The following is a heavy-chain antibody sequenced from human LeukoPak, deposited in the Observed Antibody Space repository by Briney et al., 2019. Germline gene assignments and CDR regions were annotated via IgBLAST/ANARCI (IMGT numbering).Heavy chain of an antibody. Sequence: SETLSLTCTVYGGSFSGHYWSWFRQPPGKGLEWIGEINHSGSINYNPSLKSRVTISADTSKNQFSLKLSSVTAADTAVYYCARQGNYYDSSGYFVDAFDIWGQGTMVTVSS. V-gene: IGHV4-34*01. D-gene: IGHD3-22*01. J-gene: IGHJ3*02. CDR1: GGSFSGHY. CDR3: ARQGNYYDSSGYFVDAFDI. CDR2: INHSGSI.